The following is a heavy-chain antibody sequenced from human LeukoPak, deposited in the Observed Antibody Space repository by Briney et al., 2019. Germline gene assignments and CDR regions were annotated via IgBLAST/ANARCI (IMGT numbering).Heavy chain of an antibody. V-gene: IGHV3-73*01. CDR3: TRLGDFGGNSASF. J-gene: IGHJ4*02. CDR1: GFNFNGSI. Sequence: PGGSLRLSCAASGFNFNGSIMDWVRQASGKGLEWVGRIRSKANTYTTAYAASVKGRFTISRDDSKNTAYLQMNSLKTEDTAVYYCTRLGDFGGNSASFWGQGTLVTVSS. D-gene: IGHD4-23*01. CDR2: IRSKANTYTT.